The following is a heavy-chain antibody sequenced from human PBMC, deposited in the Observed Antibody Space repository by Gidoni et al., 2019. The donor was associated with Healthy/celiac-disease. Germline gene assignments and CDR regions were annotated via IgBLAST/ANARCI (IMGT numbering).Heavy chain of an antibody. V-gene: IGHV3-48*02. CDR3: ASSPYDYGDYVSDY. D-gene: IGHD4-17*01. CDR1: GFTFRSDS. CDR2: ISSSSSTI. Sequence: EVQLVESGGGLVQPGGSLRLPGAASGFTFRSDSMHWVRQAPGKGLEWVSYISSSSSTIYYADSVKGRFTISRDNAKNSLYLQMNSLRDEDTAVYYCASSPYDYGDYVSDYWGQGTLVTVSS. J-gene: IGHJ4*02.